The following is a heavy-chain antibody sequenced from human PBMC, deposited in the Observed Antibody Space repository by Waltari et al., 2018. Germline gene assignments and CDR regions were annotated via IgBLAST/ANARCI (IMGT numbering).Heavy chain of an antibody. CDR2: INHSGST. J-gene: IGHJ4*02. CDR1: GGSFSGYY. V-gene: IGHV4-34*01. CDR3: ARGGYSYGSEFDY. D-gene: IGHD5-18*01. Sequence: QVQLQQWGAGLLKPSETLSLTCAVYGGSFSGYYWSWIRQPPGKGLEWIGEINHSGSTNYNPSLKSRGTISVDTSKNQFSLNRSSVTAADTAVYYCARGGYSYGSEFDYWGQGTLVTVSS.